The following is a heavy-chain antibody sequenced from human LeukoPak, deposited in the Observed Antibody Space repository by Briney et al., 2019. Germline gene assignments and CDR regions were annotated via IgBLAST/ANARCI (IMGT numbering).Heavy chain of an antibody. CDR2: AHPATSII. CDR3: ARRKFYDTYLDP. CDR1: EYDFANYW. V-gene: IGHV5-51*01. Sequence: GESLKISCKGPEYDFANYWIGWVRQTPGRGLEWMGIAHPATSIIHYGPSFQGQVTISFDRSLSIAYLQWTSLKASDSGMYFCARRKFYDTYLDPRGRGTLVTVSS. J-gene: IGHJ5*02. D-gene: IGHD2/OR15-2a*01.